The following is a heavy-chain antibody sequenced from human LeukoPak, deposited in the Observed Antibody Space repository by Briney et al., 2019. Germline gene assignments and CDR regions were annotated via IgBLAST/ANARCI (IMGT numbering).Heavy chain of an antibody. D-gene: IGHD1-26*01. CDR1: GYTFTSYY. J-gene: IGHJ4*02. CDR3: ARKEPAPYFDY. CDR2: INPSGGST. Sequence: WASVKVSCKASGYTFTSYYMHWVRQAPGQGLEWMGIINPSGGSTSYAQKSQGRVTMTRDTSTSTVYMELSSLRSEDTAVYYCARKEPAPYFDYWGQGTLVTVSS. V-gene: IGHV1-46*01.